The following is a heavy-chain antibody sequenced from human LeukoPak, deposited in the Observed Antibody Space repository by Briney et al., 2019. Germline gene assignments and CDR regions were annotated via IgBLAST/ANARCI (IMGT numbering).Heavy chain of an antibody. CDR1: GFTLHNYV. CDR3: ARSKYDSSGSIYWYFDL. D-gene: IGHD3-22*01. J-gene: IGHJ2*01. Sequence: GGSLRLSCAASGFTLHNYVLNWVRQAPGEGLEWVAFISYEGGSEFYADSVKGRFTISRDNSKNSLYLQMNSLRADDTAVYYCARSKYDSSGSIYWYFDLWGRGTLVTVSS. CDR2: ISYEGGSE. V-gene: IGHV3-30-3*01.